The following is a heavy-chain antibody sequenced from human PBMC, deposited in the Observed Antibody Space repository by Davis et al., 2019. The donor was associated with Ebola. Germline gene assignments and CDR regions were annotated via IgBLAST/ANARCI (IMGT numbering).Heavy chain of an antibody. J-gene: IGHJ6*02. V-gene: IGHV3-21*04. Sequence: GGSLRLSCAASGFTFSSNSMNWVRQAPGKGLEWVSFISSSSNYIYYADSVKGRFTISRDNSKNTLYLQMNSLRAEDTAVYYCARSLGLHYYYYGMDVWGQGTTVTVSS. CDR3: ARSLGLHYYYYGMDV. CDR2: ISSSSNYI. D-gene: IGHD3-16*01. CDR1: GFTFSSNS.